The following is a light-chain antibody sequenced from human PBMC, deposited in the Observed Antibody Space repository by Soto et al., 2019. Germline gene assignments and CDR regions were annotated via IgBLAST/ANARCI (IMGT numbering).Light chain of an antibody. CDR1: SSDVGAYNF. Sequence: QSVLTQPASVSGSPGQSITISCIGTSSDVGAYNFVSWYQQHPGKAPKLMIYEVSNRPSGVSNRFSGSKSGNTASLTISGLQTEDEADYYCSSYTRSDTRVFGTGTKLTVL. CDR2: EVS. J-gene: IGLJ1*01. CDR3: SSYTRSDTRV. V-gene: IGLV2-14*01.